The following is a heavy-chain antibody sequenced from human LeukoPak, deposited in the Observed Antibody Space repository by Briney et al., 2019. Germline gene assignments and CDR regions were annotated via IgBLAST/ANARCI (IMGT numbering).Heavy chain of an antibody. CDR1: GYTFTDYY. J-gene: IGHJ4*02. Sequence: VASVKVSCKASGYTFTDYYMHWVRQAPGQGLEWMGWINPNSGGTNYAQKFQGRVTMTRDTSISTAYMELSRLRSDDTAVYYCARGVLWFGELLLYYFDYWGQGTLVTVSS. D-gene: IGHD3-10*01. CDR3: ARGVLWFGELLLYYFDY. CDR2: INPNSGGT. V-gene: IGHV1-2*02.